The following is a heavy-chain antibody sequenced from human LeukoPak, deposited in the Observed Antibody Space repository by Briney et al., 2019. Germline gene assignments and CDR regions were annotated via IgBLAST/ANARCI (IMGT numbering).Heavy chain of an antibody. Sequence: SETLSLTCAVSGDSISGDYWSWIRQPPGKGLEWIAYIYYNGDTNFNPSLKSRVTVSVDTSKNQFSLKLSSVTAADTAVYYCARDSTGTTGLDYWGQGTLVTVSS. CDR1: GDSISGDY. V-gene: IGHV4-59*12. CDR2: IYYNGDT. D-gene: IGHD1-7*01. CDR3: ARDSTGTTGLDY. J-gene: IGHJ4*02.